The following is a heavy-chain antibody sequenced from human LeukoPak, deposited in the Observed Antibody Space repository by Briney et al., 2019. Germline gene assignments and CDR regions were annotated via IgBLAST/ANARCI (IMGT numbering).Heavy chain of an antibody. Sequence: ASVKVSCKASGYTFTGYYMHWVRQAPGQGLEWMGWINPNSGATSYAQKFQGRVTMTREMSITTVYMELSRLRSDDTAVYYCARDPNIILLSGYFDFWGQGTLVTVSS. J-gene: IGHJ4*02. D-gene: IGHD2-8*01. CDR1: GYTFTGYY. V-gene: IGHV1-2*02. CDR3: ARDPNIILLSGYFDF. CDR2: INPNSGAT.